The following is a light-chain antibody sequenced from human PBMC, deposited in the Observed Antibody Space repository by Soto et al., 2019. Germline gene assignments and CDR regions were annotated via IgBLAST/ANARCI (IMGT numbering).Light chain of an antibody. CDR1: QSISSY. J-gene: IGKJ5*01. Sequence: DIQMTQSPSSLSASVGDRVTITCRASQSISSYLNWYQQKPGKAPKLLIYAASSLQSGVPSRFSGSGSGTDFTLTISSLQPEDFATYYCQQSYSFSPVAFGQGTRLEIK. V-gene: IGKV1-39*01. CDR2: AAS. CDR3: QQSYSFSPVA.